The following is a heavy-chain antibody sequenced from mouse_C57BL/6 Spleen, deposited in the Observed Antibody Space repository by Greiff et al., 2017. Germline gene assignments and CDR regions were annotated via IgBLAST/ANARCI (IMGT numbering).Heavy chain of an antibody. CDR3: ARRTIYYGNSYFDY. J-gene: IGHJ2*01. CDR2: IYPSDSET. V-gene: IGHV1-61*01. CDR1: GYTFTSYW. D-gene: IGHD2-1*01. Sequence: VQLQQPGAELVRPGSSVKLSCKASGYTFTSYWMDWVKQRPGQGLEWIGNIYPSDSETHYNQKFKDKATLTVDKSSSTAYMQLSSLTSEDSAVYYCARRTIYYGNSYFDYWGQGTTLTVSS.